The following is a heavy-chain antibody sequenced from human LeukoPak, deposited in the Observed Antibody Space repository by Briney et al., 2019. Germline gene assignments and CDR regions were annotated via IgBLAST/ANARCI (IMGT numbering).Heavy chain of an antibody. CDR2: ISGDGGST. V-gene: IGHV3-23*01. CDR1: GFTFTSYV. CDR3: ARQPHRGYFDTSCFYSDSDL. D-gene: IGHD3-22*01. J-gene: IGHJ5*02. Sequence: GGSLRLSCTASGFTFTSYVMTWVRQAPGKGLEWLSTISGDGGSTFYADSVRGRFTVSRDNSKDTLYLQMNILRAEDTAFYYCARQPHRGYFDTSCFYSDSDLWGQGTLVTVSS.